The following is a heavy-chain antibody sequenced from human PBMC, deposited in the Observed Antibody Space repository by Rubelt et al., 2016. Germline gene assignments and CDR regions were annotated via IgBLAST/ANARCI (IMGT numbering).Heavy chain of an antibody. J-gene: IGHJ4*02. CDR3: ARVADTSGYLDY. D-gene: IGHD3-22*01. V-gene: IGHV3-30*04. CDR2: ISFDGSNK. Sequence: QVQLVESGGGLVKPGGSLRLSCAASGFTLRSYEMHWVRQAPGKGLEWVALISFDGSNKNYADSVKGRFTISRDNSKNTLDLQMNSLRAEDTALYYCARVADTSGYLDYWGQGTLVTVSS. CDR1: GFTLRSYE.